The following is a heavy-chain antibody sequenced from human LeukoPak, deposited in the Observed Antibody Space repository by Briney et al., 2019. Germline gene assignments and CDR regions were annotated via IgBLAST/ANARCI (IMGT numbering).Heavy chain of an antibody. D-gene: IGHD4/OR15-4a*01. CDR3: ARQGGAMVFRFDP. Sequence: SETLSLTCTVSGGSISSSSYYWGWIRQPPGKGLEWIGSIYYSGSTYYNPSLKSRVTISVDTSKNQFSLKLSSVTAADTAVYYCARQGGAMVFRFDPWGQGTLVTVSS. CDR1: GGSISSSSYY. V-gene: IGHV4-39*01. CDR2: IYYSGST. J-gene: IGHJ5*02.